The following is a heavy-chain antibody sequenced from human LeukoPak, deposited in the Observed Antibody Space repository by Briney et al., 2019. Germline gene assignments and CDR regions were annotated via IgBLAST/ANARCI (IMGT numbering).Heavy chain of an antibody. CDR2: ISYDGSNK. J-gene: IGHJ4*02. Sequence: GGSLRLSCAASGFTFCTYGMHWVRQAPGKGLEWVAVISYDGSNKYYADSVKGRFTISRDNSKNTLYLQMNSLRAEDTAVYYCARGLWFGEFPDHFDYWGREPWSPSPQ. D-gene: IGHD3-10*01. CDR1: GFTFCTYG. CDR3: ARGLWFGEFPDHFDY. V-gene: IGHV3-30*03.